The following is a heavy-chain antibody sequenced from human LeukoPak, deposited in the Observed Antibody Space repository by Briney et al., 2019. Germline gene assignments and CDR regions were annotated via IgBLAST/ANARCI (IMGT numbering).Heavy chain of an antibody. Sequence: GGSLRLSCAASGFTFSNYNLNWVRQAPGKGLEWVSYISDGSSTIYYADSVRGRFTISRDSAKNSLYLQINSLRDEDTAVYYCARETVGLDYWGQGTLVTVSS. J-gene: IGHJ4*02. D-gene: IGHD4-23*01. CDR3: ARETVGLDY. CDR2: ISDGSSTI. V-gene: IGHV3-48*02. CDR1: GFTFSNYN.